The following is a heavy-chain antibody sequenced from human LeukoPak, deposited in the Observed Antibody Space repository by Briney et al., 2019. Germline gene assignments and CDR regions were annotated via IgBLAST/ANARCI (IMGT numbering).Heavy chain of an antibody. Sequence: PSETLSLTCTVSGGSISSSSYSWGWIRQPPGEGLEWIGSFYYSGSTYYNPSLKSRVTISVDTSKNQFSLKLSSVTAADTAVYYCARVRYYYDSSGPVDYWGQGTLVTVSS. J-gene: IGHJ4*02. V-gene: IGHV4-39*07. CDR2: FYYSGST. CDR1: GGSISSSSYS. CDR3: ARVRYYYDSSGPVDY. D-gene: IGHD3-22*01.